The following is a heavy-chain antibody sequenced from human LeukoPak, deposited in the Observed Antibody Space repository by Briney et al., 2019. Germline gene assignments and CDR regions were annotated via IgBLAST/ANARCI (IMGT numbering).Heavy chain of an antibody. V-gene: IGHV3-30*18. CDR2: ISYDATNK. Sequence: GGSLRLSCAASGFTFSSSDMHWVRQAPGKGLEWVAVISYDATNKYYADFVKGRFTLSRDNSKNTLYLRTNTLRDEDTAVYYCAKASSNYFYYFEYWGQGTLVTVSS. CDR1: GFTFSSSD. CDR3: AKASSNYFYYFEY. D-gene: IGHD2/OR15-2a*01. J-gene: IGHJ4*02.